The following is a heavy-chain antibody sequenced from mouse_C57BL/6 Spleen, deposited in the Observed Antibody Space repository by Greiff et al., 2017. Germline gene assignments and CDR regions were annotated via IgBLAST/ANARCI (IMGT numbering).Heavy chain of an antibody. CDR2: IYPGSGST. V-gene: IGHV1-55*01. CDR1: GYTFTSYW. J-gene: IGHJ4*01. CDR3: ARGDGVPDGDVTGYAMDY. Sequence: QVQLQQPGAELVKPGASVKMSCKASGYTFTSYWITWVKQRPGQGLEWMGDIYPGSGSTNYNEKFKSKATLTVDTSSSTAYMQLSSLTSEDSAVYYCARGDGVPDGDVTGYAMDYWGQGTSVTVSS. D-gene: IGHD2-13*01.